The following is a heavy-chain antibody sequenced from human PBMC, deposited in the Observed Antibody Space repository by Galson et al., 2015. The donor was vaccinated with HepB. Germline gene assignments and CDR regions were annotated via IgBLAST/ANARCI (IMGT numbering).Heavy chain of an antibody. J-gene: IGHJ4*02. CDR1: GFPFSGHV. V-gene: IGHV3-23*01. D-gene: IGHD6-25*01. Sequence: SLRLSCAASGFPFSGHVMHWVRQAPGKGLEWVSGISESGISTYYADSVKGRCSISRDNSRNIVTLQMDSLRPGDTAVYFCAKDHATAASVDFFEDWGQGTPVIVSS. CDR2: ISESGIST. CDR3: AKDHATAASVDFFED.